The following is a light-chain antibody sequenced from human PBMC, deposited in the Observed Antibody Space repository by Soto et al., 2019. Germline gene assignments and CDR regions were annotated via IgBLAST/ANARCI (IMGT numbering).Light chain of an antibody. J-gene: IGLJ1*01. CDR3: AAWDDSLTGYV. V-gene: IGLV1-44*01. Sequence: QSVLTQPPSASGTPGQRVTISCSGSSSNIGSNTVNWYQQLPGTAPKLLIYSYNQRPSGVPDRFSGSKSGTPASLAISGLQSEDEADYYCAAWDDSLTGYVFGTGTKVTVL. CDR2: SYN. CDR1: SSNIGSNT.